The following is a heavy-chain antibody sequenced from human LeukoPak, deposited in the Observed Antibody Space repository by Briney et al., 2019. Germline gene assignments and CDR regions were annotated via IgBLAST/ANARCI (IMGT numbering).Heavy chain of an antibody. CDR1: GGSISSGSYY. Sequence: SQTLSLTCTVSGGSISSGSYYWSWIRQPAGKGLEWIGRIYTSGSTNYNPSLKSRVTISVDTSKNQFSLKLSSATAADTAVYYCARADFGGNSDYWGQGTLVTVSS. J-gene: IGHJ4*02. CDR3: ARADFGGNSDY. CDR2: IYTSGST. D-gene: IGHD2-21*01. V-gene: IGHV4-61*02.